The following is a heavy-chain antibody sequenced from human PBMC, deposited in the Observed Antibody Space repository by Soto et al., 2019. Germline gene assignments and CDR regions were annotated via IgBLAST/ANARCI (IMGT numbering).Heavy chain of an antibody. J-gene: IGHJ5*02. CDR1: GFTFSSYA. Sequence: GGSLRLSCAASGFTFSSYAMSWVRQAPGKGLEWVSAISGSGGSTYYADSVKGRFTISRDNSKNTLYLQMNSLRAEDTAVYYCAKDSHEYSRGWYGCWFDPWGQGTMVTVSS. D-gene: IGHD6-19*01. CDR3: AKDSHEYSRGWYGCWFDP. CDR2: ISGSGGST. V-gene: IGHV3-23*01.